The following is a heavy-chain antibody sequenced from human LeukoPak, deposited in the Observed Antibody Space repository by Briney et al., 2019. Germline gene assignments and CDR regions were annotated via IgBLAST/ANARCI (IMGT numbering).Heavy chain of an antibody. CDR1: GFTFSSYA. CDR2: ISGSGGST. Sequence: PGGSRRLSCAASGFTFSSYAMSWVRQAPGKGLEWVSAISGSGGSTYYADSLKGRFTVSRDNSKNTLYLQMNSLRAEDTAVYYCAKGIVGATRKINFFDYWGQGTLVTVSS. CDR3: AKGIVGATRKINFFDY. V-gene: IGHV3-23*01. J-gene: IGHJ4*02. D-gene: IGHD1-26*01.